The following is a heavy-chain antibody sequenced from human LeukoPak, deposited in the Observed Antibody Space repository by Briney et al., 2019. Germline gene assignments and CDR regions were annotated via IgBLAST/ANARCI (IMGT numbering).Heavy chain of an antibody. J-gene: IGHJ4*02. Sequence: GGSLRLSCAASGFTLSSYGMHWVRQAPGKGLEWVAFIRYDGSNKYYADSVKGRFTISRDNSKNTLYLQMNSLRAEDTAVYYCASTIQWLVYFDYWGQGTLVTVSS. D-gene: IGHD6-19*01. CDR1: GFTLSSYG. V-gene: IGHV3-30*02. CDR3: ASTIQWLVYFDY. CDR2: IRYDGSNK.